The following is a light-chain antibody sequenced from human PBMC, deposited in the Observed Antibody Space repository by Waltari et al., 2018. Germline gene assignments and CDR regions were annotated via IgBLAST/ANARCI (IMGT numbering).Light chain of an antibody. CDR1: EDIGYY. V-gene: IGKV1-39*01. J-gene: IGKJ2*01. CDR3: QQSYSTPPVT. CDR2: FAS. Sequence: ETQMTQSPSSLSASVGDRVTITCRASEDIGYYLNWYQQKAGKAPHLLIHFASTLFSWVPSRFSGSGSGTDFSLVISSLQPEDSATYYCQQSYSTPPVTFGQGTKLEI.